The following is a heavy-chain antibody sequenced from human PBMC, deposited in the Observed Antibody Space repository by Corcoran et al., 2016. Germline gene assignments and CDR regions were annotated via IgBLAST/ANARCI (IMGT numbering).Heavy chain of an antibody. Sequence: QVQLQQWGAGLLKPSETLSLTCAVYGGSFSGYYWSWIRQPPGKGLEWIGEINHSGSTNYNPSLKSRVTISVDTSKNQFSLKLSSVTAADTAVYYCARGRGYGGNRDWYFDLWGRGTLVTVSS. V-gene: IGHV4-34*01. CDR3: ARGRGYGGNRDWYFDL. CDR2: INHSGST. J-gene: IGHJ2*01. D-gene: IGHD2-15*01. CDR1: GGSFSGYY.